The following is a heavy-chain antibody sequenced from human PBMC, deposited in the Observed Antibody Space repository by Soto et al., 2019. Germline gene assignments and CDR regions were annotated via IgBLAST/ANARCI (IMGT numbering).Heavy chain of an antibody. CDR2: INIHNGHT. Sequence: QVQLVQSGAEVKKPGASVKVSCKASGYTFTSYGINWVRQAPGQGLEWMGWINIHNGHTKYAQRFQGRVTMTTDTSTSAAYMDLRSLRSDDTAVYYCARGTTVTGLAFYYYGMDVWGQGTTVTVSS. CDR3: ARGTTVTGLAFYYYGMDV. V-gene: IGHV1-18*04. D-gene: IGHD4-4*01. CDR1: GYTFTSYG. J-gene: IGHJ6*02.